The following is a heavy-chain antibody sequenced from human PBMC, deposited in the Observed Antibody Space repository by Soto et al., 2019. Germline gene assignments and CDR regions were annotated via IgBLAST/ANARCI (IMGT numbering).Heavy chain of an antibody. CDR3: ARDADYGGSRGGMDV. Sequence: QVRFEESGPGLVKPSETLSLICSVSGGSVNNANYFWNWIRHHPENGLEWIGYIYYSGSTRYNPSFKPRATLSIDTSKNQFSLRLNSVTVADTAVYFCARDADYGGSRGGMDVWGRGTTVTVSS. D-gene: IGHD4-17*01. CDR2: IYYSGST. J-gene: IGHJ6*02. CDR1: GGSVNNANYF. V-gene: IGHV4-31*03.